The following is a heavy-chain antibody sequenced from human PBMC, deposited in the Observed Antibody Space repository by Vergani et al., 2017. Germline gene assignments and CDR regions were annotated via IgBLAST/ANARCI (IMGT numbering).Heavy chain of an antibody. D-gene: IGHD3-10*01. CDR2: MYHSGST. V-gene: IGHV4-59*01. Sequence: QVRLQESGPGLVKPSETLSLTCSVSGGSMSGYYWRWIRQPPGKELEWIGYMYHSGSTNYNPALETRVTISGDTSKNQFSLKLNSVTAADTAGYYCGRVADFYGLGNRLLDLWGQGILVTVSS. J-gene: IGHJ5*02. CDR1: GGSMSGYY. CDR3: GRVADFYGLGNRLLDL.